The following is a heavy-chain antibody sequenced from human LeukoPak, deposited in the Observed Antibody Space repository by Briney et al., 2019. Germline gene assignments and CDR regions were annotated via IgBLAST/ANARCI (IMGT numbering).Heavy chain of an antibody. Sequence: SETLSLTCAVYGGSFSGYYWSWIRQPPGKGLEWIGEINHSGSTNYIPSLKSRVTISVDTSKNQFSLKLSSVTAADTAVYYCASRRRRDGMDVWGQGTTVTVSS. J-gene: IGHJ6*02. D-gene: IGHD3-10*01. V-gene: IGHV4-34*01. CDR2: INHSGST. CDR3: ASRRRRDGMDV. CDR1: GGSFSGYY.